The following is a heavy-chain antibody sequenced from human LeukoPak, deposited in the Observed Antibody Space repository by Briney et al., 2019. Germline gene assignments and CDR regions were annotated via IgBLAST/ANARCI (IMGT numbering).Heavy chain of an antibody. V-gene: IGHV4-31*03. CDR3: ARAVRASRCHDY. CDR1: GGSIRSGGYC. Sequence: MASQTLSLTCTVSGGSIRSGGYCWSWIRQHPGKGLDWIGYIYYSGSTYYNPSLKSRVTISVDTSKNQFSLKLNSVTAADTAVYYCARAVRASRCHDYWGQGTLVTDSS. CDR2: IYYSGST. J-gene: IGHJ4*02.